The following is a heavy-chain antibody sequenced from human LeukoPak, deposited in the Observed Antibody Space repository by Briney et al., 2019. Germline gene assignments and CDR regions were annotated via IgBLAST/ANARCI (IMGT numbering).Heavy chain of an antibody. V-gene: IGHV4-59*01. CDR1: GGSISNYY. CDR2: SYFSGST. D-gene: IGHD3-10*01. CDR3: ARGSGYGSGSSDALDI. Sequence: PSETLSLTCSVSGGSISNYYWSWIRQPPGKGLEWIGYSYFSGSTNYNPSLKSRVGMSLDTSKNQFSLKLSSVTAADTAVYYCARGSGYGSGSSDALDIWGQGTMVTVSS. J-gene: IGHJ3*02.